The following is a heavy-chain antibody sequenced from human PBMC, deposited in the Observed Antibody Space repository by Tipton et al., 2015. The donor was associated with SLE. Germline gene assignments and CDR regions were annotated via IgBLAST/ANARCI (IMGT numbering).Heavy chain of an antibody. CDR3: ARGSDGEYVRYFDV. CDR1: GGSMTHYY. D-gene: IGHD4-17*01. Sequence: TLSLTCTVSGGSMTHYYWNWIRQSPGKGLEWLGYIHYTGTTYYKPSLKSRIAMSVDTSSNQFSLRLTSLTPADTAVYYCARGSDGEYVRYFDVWVLAPWSLSPQ. V-gene: IGHV4-59*01. J-gene: IGHJ2*01. CDR2: IHYTGTT.